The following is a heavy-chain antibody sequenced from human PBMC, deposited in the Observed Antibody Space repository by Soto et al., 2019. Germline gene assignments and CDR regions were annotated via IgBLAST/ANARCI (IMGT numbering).Heavy chain of an antibody. CDR2: IRQDGSDQ. V-gene: IGHV3-7*01. Sequence: EVQLVESGGGLVQPGGSLRLSCAASGFMFSSHWMSWVRQTPGKGLEWVATIRQDGSDQYYVDSVKGRFTISRDNAKSSLSMQMNSLRAEDTAVYYCARYCSGGSFNPPHYYYYIDVWGKGTTVTVSS. D-gene: IGHD2-15*01. CDR3: ARYCSGGSFNPPHYYYYIDV. CDR1: GFMFSSHW. J-gene: IGHJ6*03.